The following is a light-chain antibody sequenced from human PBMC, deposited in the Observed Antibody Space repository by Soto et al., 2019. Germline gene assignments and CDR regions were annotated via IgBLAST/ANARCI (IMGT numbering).Light chain of an antibody. Sequence: EIVLTQSPGTLSLSPGERATLSCRASQSVSSSYLAWYQQKPGQAPRLLIYGASSRATGIPDRFSGSGSGTDFTLTISRLEPEDFAVHYFQQYGSSPSLTFGGGNKVEIK. CDR1: QSVSSSY. J-gene: IGKJ4*01. CDR3: QQYGSSPSLT. CDR2: GAS. V-gene: IGKV3-20*01.